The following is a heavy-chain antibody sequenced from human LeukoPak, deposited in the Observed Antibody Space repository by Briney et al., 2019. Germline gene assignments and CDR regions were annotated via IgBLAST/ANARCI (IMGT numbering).Heavy chain of an antibody. CDR1: GFTFSDFG. J-gene: IGHJ4*02. Sequence: PGGSLRLSCEASGFTFSDFGIHWVRQAPGKGLEWVAFIRRDGDVIYYADSVKGRFSISRDNSRNMVYLQLNSLTPDDTAVYYCAKDFIRILALIPWDYWGQGTLVTVSP. D-gene: IGHD2-21*01. V-gene: IGHV3-30*02. CDR3: AKDFIRILALIPWDY. CDR2: IRRDGDVI.